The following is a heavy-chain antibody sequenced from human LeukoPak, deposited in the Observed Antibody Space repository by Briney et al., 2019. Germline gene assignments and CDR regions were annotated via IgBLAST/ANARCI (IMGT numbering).Heavy chain of an antibody. CDR3: ATLSVVAPAAIPYYYGMDV. CDR1: GGSFSGYY. V-gene: IGHV4-34*01. CDR2: INHSGST. Sequence: SETLSLTCAVYGGSFSGYYWSWIRQPPGKGLEWIGEINHSGSTNYNPSLKSRVTISVDTSKNQFSLKLSSVTAADTAVYYCATLSVVAPAAIPYYYGMDVWGQGTTVTVSS. D-gene: IGHD2-2*02. J-gene: IGHJ6*02.